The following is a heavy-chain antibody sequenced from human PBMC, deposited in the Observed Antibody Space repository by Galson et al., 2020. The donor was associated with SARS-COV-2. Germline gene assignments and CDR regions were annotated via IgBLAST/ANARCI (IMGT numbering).Heavy chain of an antibody. CDR3: ARVYYGYKVDY. V-gene: IGHV1-2*07. CDR2: INPNSGGT. J-gene: IGHJ4*02. D-gene: IGHD3-10*01. CDR1: GYRFTDYY. Sequence: ASVKVSCKASGYRFTDYYMHWVRQAPGQGLAWMGWINPNSGGTIPEHNFQGRLTLTTDPSITTAYLPLSSLTSADTAVYYCARVYYGYKVDYWGSGTLVTVSS.